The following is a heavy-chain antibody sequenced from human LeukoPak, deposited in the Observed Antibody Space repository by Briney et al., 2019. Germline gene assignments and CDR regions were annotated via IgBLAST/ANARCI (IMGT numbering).Heavy chain of an antibody. CDR1: GYTFTDSN. Sequence: ASVKVSCKASGYTFTDSNMNWVRQARGQGLEWMGWINTKTGNPTYAQGFTGRFVFSLDTSVSTTYLQISSLKAEDTAVYFCARAFQSLGGLSLPDYWGQGTLVTVSS. D-gene: IGHD3-16*02. J-gene: IGHJ4*02. V-gene: IGHV7-4-1*02. CDR3: ARAFQSLGGLSLPDY. CDR2: INTKTGNP.